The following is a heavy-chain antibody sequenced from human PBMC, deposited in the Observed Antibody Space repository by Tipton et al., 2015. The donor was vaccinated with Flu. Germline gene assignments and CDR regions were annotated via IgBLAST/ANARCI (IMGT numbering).Heavy chain of an antibody. CDR2: INPNVDST. J-gene: IGHJ4*02. CDR1: GYTFTSSF. Sequence: QMQLVQSGAEVKKPGASVKVSCKTSGYTFTSSFIQWVRQAPGQGLEWMGIINPNVDSTNYAQKFQGRLTITRDTSTSTVYMELSSLPSEDPAVFFCASDPRLSGSEAQDYWGQGTLVTVSS. V-gene: IGHV1-46*01. CDR3: ASDPRLSGSEAQDY. D-gene: IGHD5-12*01.